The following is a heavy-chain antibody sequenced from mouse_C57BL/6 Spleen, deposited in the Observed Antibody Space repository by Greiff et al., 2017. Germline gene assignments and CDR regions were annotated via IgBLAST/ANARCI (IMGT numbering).Heavy chain of an antibody. CDR3: ARRWGGCYFDD. CDR1: GYAFTNYS. V-gene: IGHV1-54*01. D-gene: IGHD4-1*01. Sequence: VQLQQSGAELVRPGTSVKVSCKASGYAFTNYSIEWVKQRPGQGLEWIGVINPGGGGTNSNEKFKGKATLTADTSSSSAYMQLSSLTAEDAAVYCCARRWGGCYFDDWGQGTTLTVSS. CDR2: INPGGGGT. J-gene: IGHJ2*01.